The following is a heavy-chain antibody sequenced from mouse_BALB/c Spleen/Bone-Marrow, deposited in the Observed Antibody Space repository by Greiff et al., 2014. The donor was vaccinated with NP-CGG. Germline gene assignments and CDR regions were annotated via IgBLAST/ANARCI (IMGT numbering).Heavy chain of an antibody. CDR3: ARDTMDY. CDR2: IFPGNVNT. V-gene: IGHV1S56*01. J-gene: IGHJ4*01. Sequence: QVQLQQSGPELVKPGASVRISCKASGYTFTSYYIHWVKQRPGQGLEWIGWIFPGNVNTKYNENLKGKATLTADNSSSTAYMQLSSLTSEDSAVYLCARDTMDYRGQGTSVTVSS. CDR1: GYTFTSYY.